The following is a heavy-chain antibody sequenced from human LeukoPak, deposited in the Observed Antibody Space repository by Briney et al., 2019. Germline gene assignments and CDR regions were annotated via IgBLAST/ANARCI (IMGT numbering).Heavy chain of an antibody. CDR3: ARDHDFWSVTDY. D-gene: IGHD3-3*01. V-gene: IGHV3-21*01. Sequence: GGSLRLSRAASGFTFSSNNMNWVRQGPGKGLEWVSSISSSSSYIYYADSVKGRFTISRDNAKNSLYLQMNSLRAEDTAVYYCARDHDFWSVTDYWGQGTLVTVSS. CDR2: ISSSSSYI. J-gene: IGHJ4*02. CDR1: GFTFSSNN.